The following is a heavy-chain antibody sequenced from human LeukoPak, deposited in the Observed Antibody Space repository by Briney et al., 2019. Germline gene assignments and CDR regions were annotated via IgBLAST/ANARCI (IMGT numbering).Heavy chain of an antibody. D-gene: IGHD4-23*01. Sequence: GGSLRLSCAVSGFTVSDAWMSWVRQAPGKGLEWVGRVANRADGGTAVFAAPVKGRFTISSDDSKNTLYLQMNSLGVEDTAVYFCTTVGNPAYFQRWGQGTLVTVSS. V-gene: IGHV3-15*04. CDR2: VANRADGGTA. J-gene: IGHJ1*01. CDR1: GFTVSDAW. CDR3: TTVGNPAYFQR.